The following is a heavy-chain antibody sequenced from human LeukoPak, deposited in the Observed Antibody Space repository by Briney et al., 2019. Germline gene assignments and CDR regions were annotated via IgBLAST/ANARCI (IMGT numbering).Heavy chain of an antibody. Sequence: SETLSLTCTVSGDSVSRSSYYWTWIRQPPRKGLEWIGYIYYIGSTNYNPSLRTRLTLSVDTSKNQFSLRLSSVIAADTAVYYCARYYDSTGSFDYWGQGTLVTVS. CDR1: GDSVSRSSYY. J-gene: IGHJ4*02. CDR2: IYYIGST. V-gene: IGHV4-61*01. CDR3: ARYYDSTGSFDY. D-gene: IGHD3-22*01.